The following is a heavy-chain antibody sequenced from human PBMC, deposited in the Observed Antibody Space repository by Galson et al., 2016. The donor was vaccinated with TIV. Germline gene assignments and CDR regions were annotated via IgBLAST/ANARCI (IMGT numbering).Heavy chain of an antibody. CDR3: AGRNF. V-gene: IGHV4-4*07. CDR2: VYTTGDL. CDR1: GASINSYY. J-gene: IGHJ4*02. Sequence: LTCTVSGASINSYYWSWIRQPAGKGLEWIGRVYTTGDLNYNPSLESRVTLAVDTSKNQFTLKLTSVTAADTAVYFCAGRNFWGQGILVTVSS.